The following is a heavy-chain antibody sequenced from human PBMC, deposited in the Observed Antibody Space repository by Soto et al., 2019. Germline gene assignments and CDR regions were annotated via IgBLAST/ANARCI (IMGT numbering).Heavy chain of an antibody. Sequence: TLSLTCAVYGGSFSGYYWSWIRQPPGKGLEWIGEINHSGSTNYNPSLKSRVTISVDTSKNQFSLKLSSVTAADTAEYYCARCRLYYGSGIYLVGPFPRRREYGSSSSMDVWGKGTTVTVSS. CDR2: INHSGST. V-gene: IGHV4-34*01. D-gene: IGHD3-10*01. CDR3: ARCRLYYGSGIYLVGPFPRRREYGSSSSMDV. CDR1: GGSFSGYY. J-gene: IGHJ6*03.